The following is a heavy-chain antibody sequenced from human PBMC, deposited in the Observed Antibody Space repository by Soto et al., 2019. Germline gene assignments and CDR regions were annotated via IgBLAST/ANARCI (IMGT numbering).Heavy chain of an antibody. CDR1: GYTFTTYG. CDR2: ISAYNGNT. Sequence: QVQLVQSGAEVKKPGASVKVSCKASGYTFTTYGISWVRQAPGQGLEWMGWISAYNGNTNYAQRLQGRVTMTTDTSTSTACMDLRSLTSDDTAVYYCARVVEATVTADYWGQGTLVAVSS. D-gene: IGHD4-17*01. CDR3: ARVVEATVTADY. V-gene: IGHV1-18*01. J-gene: IGHJ4*02.